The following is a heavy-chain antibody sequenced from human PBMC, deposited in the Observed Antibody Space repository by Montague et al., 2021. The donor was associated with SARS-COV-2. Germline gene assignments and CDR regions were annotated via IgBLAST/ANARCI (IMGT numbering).Heavy chain of an antibody. CDR3: ARSVGASSRSWLLPPHFDY. CDR1: GDSVSSNSAA. J-gene: IGHJ4*02. D-gene: IGHD6-13*01. V-gene: IGHV6-1*01. Sequence: CAISGDSVSSNSAAWNWIRQSPSRGLEWLGRTYYRSKWYNDYALSVQSRITINPDTSKNQYSLQLNSVTPEDTAVYYCARSVGASSRSWLLPPHFDYWGQRTLVTVS. CDR2: TYYRSKWYN.